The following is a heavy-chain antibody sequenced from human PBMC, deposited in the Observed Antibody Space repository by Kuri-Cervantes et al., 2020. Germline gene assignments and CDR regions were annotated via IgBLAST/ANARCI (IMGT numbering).Heavy chain of an antibody. V-gene: IGHV3-48*01. CDR3: AVTYSNVLYSQH. D-gene: IGHD4-11*01. Sequence: GEPLKISCTASGFTFSSYGMHWIRQAPGKGLEWVSYISSSSSTIYYADSVKGRFTISRDNAKNSLYLEMNSLRAEDTAVYYCAVTYSNVLYSQHWGQGTLVTVSS. CDR1: GFTFSSYG. CDR2: ISSSSSTI. J-gene: IGHJ1*01.